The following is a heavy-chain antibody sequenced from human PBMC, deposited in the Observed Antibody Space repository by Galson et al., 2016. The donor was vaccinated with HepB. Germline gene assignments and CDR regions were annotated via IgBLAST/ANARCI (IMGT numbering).Heavy chain of an antibody. Sequence: ETLSLTCTVSGGSVSSGSYYWSWIRQPPGKGLEWIGYIYYTGSANYNPSLESRVPMSVDTSKNQFSLKLSSVTAADTAVYYCARGYYYVSSGYYYALHAFDIWGQGTMVTVSS. D-gene: IGHD3-22*01. V-gene: IGHV4-61*01. J-gene: IGHJ3*02. CDR1: GGSVSSGSYY. CDR2: IYYTGSA. CDR3: ARGYYYVSSGYYYALHAFDI.